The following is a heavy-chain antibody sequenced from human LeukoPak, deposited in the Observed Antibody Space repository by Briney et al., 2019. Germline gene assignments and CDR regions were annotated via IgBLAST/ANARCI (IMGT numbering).Heavy chain of an antibody. V-gene: IGHV5-51*01. Sequence: GESLKISCKGSGYSFTSYWIGWVRQMPGKGLEWMGIIYPGDSDTRYSPSFQGQVTISADKSISTAYLQWSSLKASNTAMYYCARPRTYCSGGSCYWYYFDYWGQGTLVTVSS. D-gene: IGHD2-15*01. CDR2: IYPGDSDT. J-gene: IGHJ4*02. CDR1: GYSFTSYW. CDR3: ARPRTYCSGGSCYWYYFDY.